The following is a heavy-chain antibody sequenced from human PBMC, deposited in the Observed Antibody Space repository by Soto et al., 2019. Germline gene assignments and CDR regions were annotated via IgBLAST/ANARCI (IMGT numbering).Heavy chain of an antibody. V-gene: IGHV3-30*09. J-gene: IGHJ5*02. CDR1: GFTFSSYA. CDR2: ISYDGSNK. Sequence: GGSLRLSCAASGFTFSSYAMHWVRQAPGKGLEWVAVISYDGSNKYYADSVKGRFAISRDNSKNTLYLQMNSLRAEDTAVYYCARDHENSRNYYGSGSAPAWGQGTLVTVSS. D-gene: IGHD3-10*01. CDR3: ARDHENSRNYYGSGSAPA.